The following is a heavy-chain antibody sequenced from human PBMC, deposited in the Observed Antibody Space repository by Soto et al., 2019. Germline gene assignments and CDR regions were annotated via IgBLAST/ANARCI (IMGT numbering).Heavy chain of an antibody. J-gene: IGHJ6*02. Sequence: GGSLRLSCAASGFTFSIYGMHLVRQSPGKGLEWVAVISYDGSNKYYADSVKGRFTISRDNSKNTLYLQMNSLRAEDTAVYYCAKDPDYDFWSGYQNGMDVWGHGTTVTVSS. CDR3: AKDPDYDFWSGYQNGMDV. CDR1: GFTFSIYG. D-gene: IGHD3-3*01. V-gene: IGHV3-30*18. CDR2: ISYDGSNK.